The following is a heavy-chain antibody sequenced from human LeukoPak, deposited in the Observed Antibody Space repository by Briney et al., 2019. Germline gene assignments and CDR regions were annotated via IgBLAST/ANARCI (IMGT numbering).Heavy chain of an antibody. CDR3: ARRELGNAFDI. CDR2: IYYSGST. CDR1: GGSISSGDYY. D-gene: IGHD7-27*01. Sequence: SETLSLTCTVSGGSISSGDYYRSWIRQPPGKGLEWIGYIYYSGSTYYNPSLKSRVTISVDTSKNQFSLKLSSVTAADTAVYYCARRELGNAFDIWGQGTMVTVPS. V-gene: IGHV4-30-4*01. J-gene: IGHJ3*02.